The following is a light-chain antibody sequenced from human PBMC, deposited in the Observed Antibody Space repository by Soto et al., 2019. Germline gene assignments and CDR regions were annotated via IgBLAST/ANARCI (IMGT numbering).Light chain of an antibody. Sequence: EVVLTQSPATLSLSPGERATLSCSASQSVSSYLAWYQQKPGQAPRLLIYSASNRATGIPARFSGSGSGTDFTLTISSLEPEDFAFYYCQYYNNWPPSITFGQGTRLEIK. CDR2: SAS. CDR3: QYYNNWPPSIT. CDR1: QSVSSY. V-gene: IGKV3-11*01. J-gene: IGKJ5*01.